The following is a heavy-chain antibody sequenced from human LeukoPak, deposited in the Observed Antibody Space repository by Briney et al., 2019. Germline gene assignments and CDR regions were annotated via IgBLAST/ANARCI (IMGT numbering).Heavy chain of an antibody. CDR2: INHSGST. Sequence: PSETLSLTCTVSGGSISSGGYYWSWIRQHPGKGLEWIGEINHSGSTNYNPSLKSRVTISVDTSKNQFSLKLSSVTAADTAVYYCASREGVPAAPQGGWGQGTLVTVSS. V-gene: IGHV4-31*03. J-gene: IGHJ4*02. D-gene: IGHD2-2*01. CDR1: GGSISSGGYY. CDR3: ASREGVPAAPQGG.